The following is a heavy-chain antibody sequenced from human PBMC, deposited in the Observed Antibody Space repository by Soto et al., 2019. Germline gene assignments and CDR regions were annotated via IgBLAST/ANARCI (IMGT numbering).Heavy chain of an antibody. J-gene: IGHJ5*02. CDR3: ARDREMATIWSSVWFDP. D-gene: IGHD5-12*01. Sequence: ASVKVSCKASGYTFTSYGISWVRQAPGQGLEWMGWISAYNGNTNYAQKLQGRVTMTTDTSTSTAYMELRSLRSDDTAVYYCARDREMATIWSSVWFDPWGQGTLVTVSS. CDR2: ISAYNGNT. CDR1: GYTFTSYG. V-gene: IGHV1-18*01.